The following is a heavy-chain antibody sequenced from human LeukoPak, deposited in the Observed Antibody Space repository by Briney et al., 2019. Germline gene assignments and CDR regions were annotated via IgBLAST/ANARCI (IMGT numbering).Heavy chain of an antibody. CDR1: GFVFSHYG. CDR3: AKGITGWYPYYFDF. V-gene: IGHV3-30*18. Sequence: GGSLRLSCSASGFVFSHYGMHWVRQAPGKGLEWVAVISYDGRNKYFADFVKGRFTISRDNSKKTLDLQMNSLTAEDTAVYYCAKGITGWYPYYFDFWGPGTLVAVSS. D-gene: IGHD6-19*01. CDR2: ISYDGRNK. J-gene: IGHJ4*02.